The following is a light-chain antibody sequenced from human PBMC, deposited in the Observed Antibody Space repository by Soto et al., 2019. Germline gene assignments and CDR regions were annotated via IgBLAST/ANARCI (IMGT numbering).Light chain of an antibody. CDR1: SSDVGGYNY. Sequence: QSVLTQPASVSGSPGQSITISCTGTSSDVGGYNYVSWYQQHPGKAPKLMIYDVRNRPSGVSNRFSGCKSGNTASLTISGLQAEDEADYYCSSYTSSSTVVFGGGTKLTVL. CDR3: SSYTSSSTVV. J-gene: IGLJ2*01. V-gene: IGLV2-14*01. CDR2: DVR.